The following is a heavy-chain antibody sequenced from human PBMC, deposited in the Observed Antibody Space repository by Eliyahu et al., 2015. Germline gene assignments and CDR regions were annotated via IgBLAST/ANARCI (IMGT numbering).Heavy chain of an antibody. CDR3: ATPLHFVWGSYRDAFDI. Sequence: QVQLQQWGAGLLKPSETLSLTCAVYGGSFSGYYWSWIRQPPGKGLEWIGEINHSGSTNYNPSLKSRVTISVDTSKNQFSLKLSSVTAADTAVYYCATPLHFVWGSYRDAFDIWGQGTMVTVSS. J-gene: IGHJ3*02. CDR2: INHSGST. CDR1: GGSFSGYY. D-gene: IGHD3-16*02. V-gene: IGHV4-34*01.